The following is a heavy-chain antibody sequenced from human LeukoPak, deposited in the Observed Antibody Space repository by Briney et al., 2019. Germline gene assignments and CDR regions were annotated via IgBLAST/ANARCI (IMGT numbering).Heavy chain of an antibody. CDR3: ASGGGINSYGMDV. CDR2: TYYRSKWYN. Sequence: SQTLSLTFAISGYSVSSNSAAWNWIRQSPSRGLECLGRTYYRSKWYNDYAVSVKSQITINPGTSKNQFSMQLNSVTPEDTAVYYCASGGGINSYGMDVWGQGTTVTVSS. CDR1: GYSVSSNSAA. J-gene: IGHJ6*02. D-gene: IGHD3-16*02. V-gene: IGHV6-1*01.